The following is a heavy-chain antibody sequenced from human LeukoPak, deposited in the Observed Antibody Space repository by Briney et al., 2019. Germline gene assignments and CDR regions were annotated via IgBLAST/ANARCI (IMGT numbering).Heavy chain of an antibody. V-gene: IGHV3-30*02. J-gene: IGHJ5*02. CDR2: IRYDGSNK. Sequence: GGSLRLSCAASGFTFSSYGMHWVRQAPGKGLEWVAFIRYDGSNKYYADSVKGRFTISRDNSKNTLYLQMNSLRAEDTAVYYCAKDQLWFGELFSWFDPWGQGTLVTVSS. CDR1: GFTFSSYG. CDR3: AKDQLWFGELFSWFDP. D-gene: IGHD3-10*01.